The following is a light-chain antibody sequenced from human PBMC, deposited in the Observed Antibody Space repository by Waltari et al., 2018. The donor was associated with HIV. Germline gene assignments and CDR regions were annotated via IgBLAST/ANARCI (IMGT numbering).Light chain of an antibody. Sequence: QSVLTQPPSASGTPGQRVTILCSGSRSNIGSNFVYWYQQLPGMAPKLLIYRNNQRPSGVPDRFSGSKSGTSASLAISGLRSEDGADYYCAVWDDSLTGHVVFGGGTKLTVL. CDR3: AVWDDSLTGHVV. V-gene: IGLV1-47*01. CDR2: RNN. J-gene: IGLJ2*01. CDR1: RSNIGSNF.